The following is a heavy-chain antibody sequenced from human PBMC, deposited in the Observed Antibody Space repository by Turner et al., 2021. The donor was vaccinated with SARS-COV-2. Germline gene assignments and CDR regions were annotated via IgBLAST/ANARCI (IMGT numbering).Heavy chain of an antibody. CDR2: VFHTGST. J-gene: IGHJ5*02. Sequence: QLQLQESGPLLVKPSETLSLTCAVSGGHITTNLYSWGWIRQPPGKGLEWIGSVFHTGSTYYKSSLKRRVAISIDTSKNHFSLRLNSVTAADTAVYYCARHEVNSYDASGYYTSPWGQGILVTVSS. D-gene: IGHD3-22*01. CDR1: GGHITTNLYS. V-gene: IGHV4-39*01. CDR3: ARHEVNSYDASGYYTSP.